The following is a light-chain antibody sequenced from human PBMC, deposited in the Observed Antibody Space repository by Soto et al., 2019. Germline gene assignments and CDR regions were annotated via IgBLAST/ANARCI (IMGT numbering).Light chain of an antibody. Sequence: QSALTQPASVSGSPGQSITISCTGTSSDVGGYNYVSWYQQHPGKAPKLMIYEVSNRPSGVSNRFSGSKSGNTASLTISGLQAEDEADYYCISYTTSSTLVVFGGGTKSPS. CDR2: EVS. CDR3: ISYTTSSTLVV. V-gene: IGLV2-14*01. CDR1: SSDVGGYNY. J-gene: IGLJ2*01.